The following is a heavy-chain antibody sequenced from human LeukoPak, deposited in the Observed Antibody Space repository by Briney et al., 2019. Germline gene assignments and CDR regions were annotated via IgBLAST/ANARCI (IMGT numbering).Heavy chain of an antibody. J-gene: IGHJ2*01. D-gene: IGHD6-13*01. CDR2: INHSGST. V-gene: IGHV4-34*01. CDR3: ARYIAAAGKGPRMRYFDL. Sequence: PSETLSLTCAVYGGSFSGYYWSWIRQPPGKGLEWIGEINHSGSTNYNPSLKSRVTISVDTSKNQFSLKLSSVTAADTAVYYCARYIAAAGKGPRMRYFDLWGRSTLVTVSS. CDR1: GGSFSGYY.